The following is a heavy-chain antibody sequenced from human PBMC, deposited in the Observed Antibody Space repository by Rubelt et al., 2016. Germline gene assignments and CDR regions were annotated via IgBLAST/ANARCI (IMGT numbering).Heavy chain of an antibody. D-gene: IGHD6-13*01. V-gene: IGHV4-4*09. CDR3: ARQKGRVAAAGSRVNYYYGMDV. J-gene: IGHJ6*02. Sequence: TGGSTNYNPSLKSRVTISVDTSKNQFSLKLSSVTAADTAVYYCARQKGRVAAAGSRVNYYYGMDVWGQGTTVTVSS. CDR2: TGGST.